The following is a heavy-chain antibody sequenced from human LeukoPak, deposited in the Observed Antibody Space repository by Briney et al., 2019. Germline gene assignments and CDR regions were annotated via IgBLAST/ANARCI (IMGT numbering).Heavy chain of an antibody. CDR2: ISYDGSNK. CDR3: ARAGVDSSGYYYQGFDY. D-gene: IGHD3-3*01. CDR1: GFTFTSYG. V-gene: IGHV3-30*03. J-gene: IGHJ4*02. Sequence: GGSLRLSCSASGFTFTSYGMHWVRQAPGKGLEWVAVISYDGSNKYYADSVKGRFTISRDNSKNTLYLQMNSLRAEDTAVYYCARAGVDSSGYYYQGFDYWGQGTQVIVSS.